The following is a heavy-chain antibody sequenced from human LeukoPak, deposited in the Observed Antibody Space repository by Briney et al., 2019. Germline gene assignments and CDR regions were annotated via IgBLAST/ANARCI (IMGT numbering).Heavy chain of an antibody. CDR2: INWNGGST. D-gene: IGHD5-24*01. CDR1: GFTFDDYG. J-gene: IGHJ4*02. Sequence: GGSLRLSCAASGFTFDDYGMSWVRQPPGKGLEWVSGINWNGGSTGYAESVKGRFTISRDNAKNSLYLQMNSLRAEDTAIYYCTRVGYIDEGIDYWGQGTLVTVSS. V-gene: IGHV3-20*04. CDR3: TRVGYIDEGIDY.